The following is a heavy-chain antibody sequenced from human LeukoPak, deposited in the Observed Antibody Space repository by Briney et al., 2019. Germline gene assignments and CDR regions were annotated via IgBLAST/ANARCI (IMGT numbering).Heavy chain of an antibody. CDR3: ARVKPYYYYYMDV. V-gene: IGHV1-18*01. J-gene: IGHJ6*03. CDR2: ISAYNGNT. CDR1: GYTFTSYG. Sequence: ASVKVSCKASGYTFTSYGISWVRQAPGQGLEWMGWISAYNGNTNYAQKLQGRVTMTTDTSTSTACMELRSLRSDDTAVYYCARVKPYYYYYMDVWGKGTTVTVSS.